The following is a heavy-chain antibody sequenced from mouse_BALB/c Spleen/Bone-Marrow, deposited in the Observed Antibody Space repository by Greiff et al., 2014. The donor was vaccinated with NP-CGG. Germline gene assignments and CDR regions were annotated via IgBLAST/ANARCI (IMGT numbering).Heavy chain of an antibody. CDR2: INPESGGT. CDR1: GYAFTNYL. J-gene: IGHJ4*01. CDR3: ARCLTGTSALDF. D-gene: IGHD4-1*01. V-gene: IGHV1-54*01. Sequence: VQLQQSGAELVRPGTSVKVSCKASGYAFTNYLIEWVKQRPGQGLEWIGVINPESGGTNYNEKFRGKATLTADKSSSTAYMQLSSLTSDDSAVYFCARCLTGTSALDFWGQGTSVTVSS.